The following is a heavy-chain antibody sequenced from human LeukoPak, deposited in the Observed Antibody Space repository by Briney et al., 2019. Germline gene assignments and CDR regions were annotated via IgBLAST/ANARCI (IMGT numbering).Heavy chain of an antibody. CDR3: ARVFYDCGGYYHDY. J-gene: IGHJ4*02. D-gene: IGHD3-22*01. CDR2: ISSNGGST. V-gene: IGHV3-64*02. Sequence: GGSLRLSCAASGFTFSSYAMHWVRQAPGKGLEYVSAISSNGGSTYYADSVKGRFTISRDNSKNTLYLQMGSLRAEDMAVYYCARVFYDCGGYYHDYWGQGTLVTVSS. CDR1: GFTFSSYA.